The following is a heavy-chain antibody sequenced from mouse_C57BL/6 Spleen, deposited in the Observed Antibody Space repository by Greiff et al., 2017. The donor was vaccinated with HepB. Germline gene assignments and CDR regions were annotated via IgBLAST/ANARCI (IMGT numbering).Heavy chain of an antibody. CDR2: INPSSGYT. V-gene: IGHV1-4*01. Sequence: QVQLKESGAELARPGASVKMSCKASGYTFTSYTMHWVKQRPGPGREWIGYINPSSGYTKYNQKFKDKATLTADKSASTAYMQLSSLTSEDSAVYYCAGTGTYYLDYWGQGTTLTVSS. CDR3: AGTGTYYLDY. D-gene: IGHD4-1*01. CDR1: GYTFTSYT. J-gene: IGHJ2*01.